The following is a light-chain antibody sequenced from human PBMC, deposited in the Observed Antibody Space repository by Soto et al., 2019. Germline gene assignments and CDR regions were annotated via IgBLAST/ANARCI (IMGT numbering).Light chain of an antibody. Sequence: EIVLTQSPVTLSLSPGEKATLSCRASQSLDTYTLDWYQQKPGQAPRLLIYGASTRAAAIPDRFIGSGSGTDFALTISRLEPEDFAVYYCQQYAESPVTCGPGTKVDIK. V-gene: IGKV3-20*01. J-gene: IGKJ3*01. CDR2: GAS. CDR3: QQYAESPVT. CDR1: QSLDTYT.